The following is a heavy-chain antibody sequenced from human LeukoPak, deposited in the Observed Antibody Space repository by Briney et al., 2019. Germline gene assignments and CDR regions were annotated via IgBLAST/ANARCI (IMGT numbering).Heavy chain of an antibody. CDR2: IIPIFGTA. CDR1: GGTFSSYA. J-gene: IGHJ4*02. CDR3: ARDDTPYCSGGSCYFFGKDY. V-gene: IGHV1-69*13. D-gene: IGHD2-15*01. Sequence: RASVKVSCKASGGTFSSYAISWVRQAPGQGLEWMGGIIPIFGTANYAQKFQGRVTITADESTSTAYMELRSLRSDDTAVYYCARDDTPYCSGGSCYFFGKDYWGQGTLVTVSS.